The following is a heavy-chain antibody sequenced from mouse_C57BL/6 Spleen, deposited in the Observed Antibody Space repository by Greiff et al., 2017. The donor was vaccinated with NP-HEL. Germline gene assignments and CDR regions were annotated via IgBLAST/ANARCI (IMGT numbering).Heavy chain of an antibody. CDR3: AKREDYSYYYAMDY. CDR2: LWSGGST. V-gene: IGHV2-4*01. CDR1: GFSLTSYG. Sequence: QVQLQQSGPGLVQPSQSLSITCTVSGFSLTSYGVHWVRQPPGKGLEWLGVLWSGGSTDYNAAFISRLSISKDNSKSQVFFKMNSLQADDTAIYYCAKREDYSYYYAMDYWGQGTSVTVSS. D-gene: IGHD1-1*01. J-gene: IGHJ4*01.